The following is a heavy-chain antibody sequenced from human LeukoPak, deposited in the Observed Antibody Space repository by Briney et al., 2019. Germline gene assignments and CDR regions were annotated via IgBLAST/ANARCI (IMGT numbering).Heavy chain of an antibody. CDR1: GHSVSSNRAA. Sequence: SQTLSLTCALSGHSVSSNRAAWHWIRQSGSRGVEWLGRTCYRQTWYIDYAVCVKSRTTINPDTSKNQFSLPLNSVTPEDTSVYYCARSLANTIFGVVIIYDAFDIWGQGTIVTVSS. CDR2: TCYRQTWYI. V-gene: IGHV6-1*01. D-gene: IGHD3-3*01. J-gene: IGHJ3*02. CDR3: ARSLANTIFGVVIIYDAFDI.